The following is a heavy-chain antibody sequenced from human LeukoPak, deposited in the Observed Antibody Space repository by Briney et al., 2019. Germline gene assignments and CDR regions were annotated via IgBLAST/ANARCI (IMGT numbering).Heavy chain of an antibody. D-gene: IGHD3-10*01. CDR2: TIPIFGTA. CDR3: ARDRNYYDSGSHPGAFDP. V-gene: IGHV1-69*05. J-gene: IGHJ5*02. Sequence: SVKVSCKASGGTFSRDAISWVRQAPGQGLEWMEGTIPIFGTANSAQKFQGRVTITTDESTSTAYMELSSLRSEDTAVYYCARDRNYYDSGSHPGAFDPWGQGTLVTVSS. CDR1: GGTFSRDA.